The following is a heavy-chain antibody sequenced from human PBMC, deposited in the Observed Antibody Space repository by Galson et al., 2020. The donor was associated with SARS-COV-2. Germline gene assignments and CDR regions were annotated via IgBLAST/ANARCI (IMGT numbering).Heavy chain of an antibody. CDR3: ARAPGPLDGLLLSDYYYYYGMDV. J-gene: IGHJ6*02. CDR2: IKQDGSEN. Sequence: QLGESLKISCAASGFTFSSYWMSWVRQAPGKGLEWVANIKQDGSENYYVDSVKGRFTISRDNAKNSLYLQMNSLRAEDTAVYYCARAPGPLDGLLLSDYYYYYGMDVWGQGTTVTVSS. CDR1: GFTFSSYW. D-gene: IGHD3-22*01. V-gene: IGHV3-7*01.